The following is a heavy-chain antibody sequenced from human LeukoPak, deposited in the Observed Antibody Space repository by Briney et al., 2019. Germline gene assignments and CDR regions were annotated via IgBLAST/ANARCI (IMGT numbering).Heavy chain of an antibody. CDR2: IYYTGST. D-gene: IGHD1-1*01. Sequence: SETLSLTCTVSGGSISSYYWSWIRQPPGKGLECIGYIYYTGSTNYNPSLKSRVTISVDTPKNQLSLKLSSVTAADSAVYYCARARTGFDLWGQGALVTVSS. CDR1: GGSISSYY. J-gene: IGHJ5*02. CDR3: ARARTGFDL. V-gene: IGHV4-59*01.